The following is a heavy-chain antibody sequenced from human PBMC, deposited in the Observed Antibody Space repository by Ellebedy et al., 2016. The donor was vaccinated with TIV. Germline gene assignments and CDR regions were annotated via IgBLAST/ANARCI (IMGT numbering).Heavy chain of an antibody. J-gene: IGHJ4*02. CDR2: ISPYNGSP. CDR3: ARDLARTYSSSYGYFDH. Sequence: AASVKVSCKSSGYTFTSYGISWVRQAPGQGLQWMGWISPYNGSPQYAEILQGRVTMTTDTSTSTAYMELRSLRSDDTAVYYCARDLARTYSSSYGYFDHWGPGTLVTVSS. V-gene: IGHV1-18*01. CDR1: GYTFTSYG. D-gene: IGHD6-6*01.